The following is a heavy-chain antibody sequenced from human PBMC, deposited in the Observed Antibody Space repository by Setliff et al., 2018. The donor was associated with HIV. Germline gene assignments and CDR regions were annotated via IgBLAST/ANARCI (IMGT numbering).Heavy chain of an antibody. J-gene: IGHJ6*03. Sequence: GASVKVSCKASGYTFRHYAMTWVRQAPGQGLEWMGWINTNTGNPTYAQGFTGRFVFSLDTSVSTAYLQISSLKAEDTAIYYCARQLLWFGESGLHMDVWGKGTTVTVS. CDR1: GYTFRHYA. V-gene: IGHV7-4-1*02. CDR3: ARQLLWFGESGLHMDV. D-gene: IGHD3-10*01. CDR2: INTNTGNP.